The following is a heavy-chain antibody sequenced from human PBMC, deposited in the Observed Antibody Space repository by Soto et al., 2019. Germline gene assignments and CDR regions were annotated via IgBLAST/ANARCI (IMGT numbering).Heavy chain of an antibody. CDR1: GYTFTGYH. J-gene: IGHJ4*02. Sequence: QVQLVQSGAEVKKPGASVKVSCKASGYTFTGYHIHWVRQAPGQGLEWMGWINPNSGGTKYPQKFQGRVTMTRDTSIRTVYMSLSGLKSEDTAVYFCARALAKGGGSAGFDYWGQGTLVAVSS. CDR2: INPNSGGT. V-gene: IGHV1-2*02. CDR3: ARALAKGGGSAGFDY. D-gene: IGHD2-15*01.